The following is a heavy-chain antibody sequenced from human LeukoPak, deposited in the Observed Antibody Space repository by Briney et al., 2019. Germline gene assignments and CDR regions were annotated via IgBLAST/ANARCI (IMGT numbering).Heavy chain of an antibody. V-gene: IGHV1-8*03. D-gene: IGHD5-24*01. Sequence: GASVKVSCKASGYTFTSYDINWVRQATGQGLEWMGWMNPNSGNTGYAQKFQGRVTITRNTSISTAYMELSSLRSEDTAVYYCARRRRDGYNFFSEWFDPWGQGTLVTVSS. CDR3: ARRRRDGYNFFSEWFDP. CDR2: MNPNSGNT. CDR1: GYTFTSYD. J-gene: IGHJ5*02.